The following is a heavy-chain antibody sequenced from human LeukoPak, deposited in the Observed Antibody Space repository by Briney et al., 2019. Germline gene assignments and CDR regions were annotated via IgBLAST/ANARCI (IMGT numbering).Heavy chain of an antibody. D-gene: IGHD3-22*01. CDR2: IYHSGST. CDR3: ARETYYYDSSGYRSSTRFDY. CDR1: GGSISNSNW. V-gene: IGHV4-4*02. J-gene: IGHJ4*02. Sequence: SETLSLTCAVSGGSISNSNWWSWVRQPPGKGLEWIGEIYHSGSTNYNPSLKSRVTISVDKSKNQFSLKLSSVTAAATAVYYCARETYYYDSSGYRSSTRFDYWGQGTLVTVSS.